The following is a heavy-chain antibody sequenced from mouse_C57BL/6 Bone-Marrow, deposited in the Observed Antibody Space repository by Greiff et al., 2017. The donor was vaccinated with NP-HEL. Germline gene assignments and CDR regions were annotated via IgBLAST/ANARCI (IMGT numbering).Heavy chain of an antibody. CDR2: INPNNGGT. D-gene: IGHD1-1*01. CDR1: GYTFTDYN. V-gene: IGHV1-18*01. J-gene: IGHJ1*03. CDR3: ASYYGSRHLYFGV. Sequence: VQLQQSGPELVKPGASVKIPCKASGYTFTDYNMDWVKQSHGKSLEWIGDINPNNGGTIYNQKFKGKATLTVDTSSSTAYMELRSLTSEDTAVYYCASYYGSRHLYFGVWGTGTTVTVSS.